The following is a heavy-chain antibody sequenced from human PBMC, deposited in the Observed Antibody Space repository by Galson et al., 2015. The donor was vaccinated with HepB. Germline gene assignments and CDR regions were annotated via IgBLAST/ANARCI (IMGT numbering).Heavy chain of an antibody. D-gene: IGHD1-26*01. Sequence: SLRLSCAASGFTFSNYWIHWVRQAPGKGLVWVSRVSRDGSSTSYADSVKGRFTISRDNAKNTVFLQMSSLRAEDTAVYYCARDLGAPAAFWGQGTMVTVSS. CDR1: GFTFSNYW. V-gene: IGHV3-74*01. CDR3: ARDLGAPAAF. J-gene: IGHJ3*01. CDR2: VSRDGSST.